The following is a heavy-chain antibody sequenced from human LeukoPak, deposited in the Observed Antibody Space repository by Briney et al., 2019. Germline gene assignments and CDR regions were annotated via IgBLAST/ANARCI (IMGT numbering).Heavy chain of an antibody. J-gene: IGHJ4*02. CDR3: ANQWESYYFDY. CDR2: ISYDGSNK. V-gene: IGHV3-30-3*01. Sequence: QPGRSLRLSCAASGFTFGTYVIHWVRQAPGKGLEWVAVISYDGSNKYYADSVKGRFTISRDNSRNTLYLQMNSLRAEDTAVYYCANQWESYYFDYWGQGTLVTVSS. D-gene: IGHD1-26*01. CDR1: GFTFGTYV.